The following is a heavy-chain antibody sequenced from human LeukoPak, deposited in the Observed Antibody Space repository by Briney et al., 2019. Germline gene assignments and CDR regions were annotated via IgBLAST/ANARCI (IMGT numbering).Heavy chain of an antibody. V-gene: IGHV4-34*01. Sequence: SETLSPTCAVYGASLIDNYWSWIRQPPGKGLEWIGEIDHIGVTKYNPSLKGRVTISRDTSKNQFSLDLTSVTAADTAVYCCAKTSQLGSYNWFDPWGQGTMVTVSS. CDR1: GASLIDNY. CDR2: IDHIGVT. D-gene: IGHD6-6*01. CDR3: AKTSQLGSYNWFDP. J-gene: IGHJ5*02.